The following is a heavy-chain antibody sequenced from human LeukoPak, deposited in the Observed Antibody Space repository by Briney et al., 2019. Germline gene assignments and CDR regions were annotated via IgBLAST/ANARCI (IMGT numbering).Heavy chain of an antibody. CDR3: ARVLGAGIAAAGTFPPKAFDI. V-gene: IGHV1-69*04. CDR1: GYTFTSYA. Sequence: ASVKVSCKASGYTFTSYAMHWVRQAPGQRLEWMGRIIPILGIANYAQKFQGRVTITADKSTSTAYMELSSLRSEDTAVYYCARVLGAGIAAAGTFPPKAFDIWGQGTMVTVSS. CDR2: IIPILGIA. D-gene: IGHD6-13*01. J-gene: IGHJ3*02.